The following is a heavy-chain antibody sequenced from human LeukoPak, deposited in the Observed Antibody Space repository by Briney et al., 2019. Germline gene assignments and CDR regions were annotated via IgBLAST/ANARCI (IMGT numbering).Heavy chain of an antibody. CDR1: GGSFSGYY. CDR2: INHSGST. V-gene: IGHV4-34*01. D-gene: IGHD2-15*01. J-gene: IGHJ5*02. Sequence: SETLSLTCAVYGGSFSGYYWSWIRQPPGKGLEWIGEINHSGSTNYNPSLKSRATISLDTANNQFSLKLSFVTAEDTAVYYCATEPGYCSGGSCYGGWFDPWGQGTLVTVSS. CDR3: ATEPGYCSGGSCYGGWFDP.